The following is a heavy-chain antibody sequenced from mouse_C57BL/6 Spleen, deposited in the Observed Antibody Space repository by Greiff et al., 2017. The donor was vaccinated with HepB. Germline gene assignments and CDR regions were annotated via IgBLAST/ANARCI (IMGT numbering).Heavy chain of an antibody. V-gene: IGHV1-81*01. J-gene: IGHJ3*01. Sequence: QVQLQQSGAELARPGASVKLSCKASGYTFTSYGISWVKQRTGQGLEWIGEIYPRSGNTYYNEKFKGKATLTADKSSSTAYMELRSLTSEDSAVYFCARSELGPAWFAYWGHGTLVTVSA. CDR2: IYPRSGNT. CDR3: ARSELGPAWFAY. CDR1: GYTFTSYG. D-gene: IGHD4-1*01.